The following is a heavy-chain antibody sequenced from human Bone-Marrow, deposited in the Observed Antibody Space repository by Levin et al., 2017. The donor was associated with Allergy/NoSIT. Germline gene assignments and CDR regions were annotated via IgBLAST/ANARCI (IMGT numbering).Heavy chain of an antibody. CDR3: ARSLANWGSHFDY. J-gene: IGHJ4*02. V-gene: IGHV4-39*01. CDR2: IYYTGST. D-gene: IGHD7-27*01. Sequence: KASETLSLTCIVSGGSIDSAHYYWVWIRQPPGKGLESIGNIYYTGSTYYNPSLKSRVTISVDTSKNQFSLRLSSVTAADTAVYYCARSLANWGSHFDYWGQGTLVTVSS. CDR1: GGSIDSAHYY.